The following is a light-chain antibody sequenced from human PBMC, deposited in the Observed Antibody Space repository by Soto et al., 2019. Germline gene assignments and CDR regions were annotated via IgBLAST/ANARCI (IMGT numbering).Light chain of an antibody. J-gene: IGLJ2*01. V-gene: IGLV2-14*01. CDR3: SSYTTTSALV. Sequence: QSALTQPASVSGSPGQSITISCTGTSSDVGAYNYVSWYQQHPGKAPKLIISEVSDRPSGISPRFTGSKSGNMASLTISGLQTEDEADYFCSSYTTTSALVFGGGTQLTVL. CDR2: EVS. CDR1: SSDVGAYNY.